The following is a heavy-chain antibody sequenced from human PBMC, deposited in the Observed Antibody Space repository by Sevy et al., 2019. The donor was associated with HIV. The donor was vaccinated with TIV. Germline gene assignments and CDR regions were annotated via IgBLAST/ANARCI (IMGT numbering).Heavy chain of an antibody. CDR3: ARDRSSSRINYYFDY. Sequence: GGSLRLSCAASGFTFSSYAIHWVRQAPGKGLEWVAVISYDGSKKYYADSVKGRFTISRDNSKNTLYLQMNSLRVEDTAVYYCARDRSSSRINYYFDYWGQGTLVTVSS. CDR1: GFTFSSYA. D-gene: IGHD6-13*01. CDR2: ISYDGSKK. V-gene: IGHV3-30*04. J-gene: IGHJ4*02.